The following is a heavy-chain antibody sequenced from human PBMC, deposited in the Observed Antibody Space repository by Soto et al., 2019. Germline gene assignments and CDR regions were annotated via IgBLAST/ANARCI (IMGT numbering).Heavy chain of an antibody. CDR3: ARGSYSSTFQH. J-gene: IGHJ1*01. CDR1: GGSISSGGYY. D-gene: IGHD6-13*01. V-gene: IGHV4-31*03. CDR2: IYYSGST. Sequence: SETLSLTCTVSGGSISSGGYYWSWIRQHPGKGLEWIGYIYYSGSTYYNPSLKSRVTISVDTSKNQFSLKLSSVTAADTAVYYCARGSYSSTFQHWGQGTLVTVSS.